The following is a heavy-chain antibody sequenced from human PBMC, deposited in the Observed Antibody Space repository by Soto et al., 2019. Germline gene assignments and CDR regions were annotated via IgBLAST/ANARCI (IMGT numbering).Heavy chain of an antibody. CDR3: ARDYTASRVQAVENWFDP. Sequence: QVQLVESGGGVVQPGRSLRLSCAASGFTFSSYAMHWVRQAPGKGLEWVAVISYDGSNKYYADSVKGRFTISRDNSKNPLYLQMNSLRAEDTAVYYCARDYTASRVQAVENWFDPWGQGTLVTVSS. CDR1: GFTFSSYA. J-gene: IGHJ5*02. D-gene: IGHD2-2*01. CDR2: ISYDGSNK. V-gene: IGHV3-30-3*01.